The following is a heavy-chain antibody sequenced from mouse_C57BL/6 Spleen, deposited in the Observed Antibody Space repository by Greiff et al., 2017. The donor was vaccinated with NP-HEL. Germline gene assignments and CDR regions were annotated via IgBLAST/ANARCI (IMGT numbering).Heavy chain of an antibody. V-gene: IGHV1-59*01. CDR1: GYTFTSYW. Sequence: QVHVKQSGAELVRPGTSVKLSCKASGYTFTSYWMHWVKQRPGQGLEWIGVIDPSDSYTNYNQKFKGKATLTVDTSSSTAYMQLSSLTSEDSAVYYCARSYHSKGGNYFDYWGQGTTLTVSS. D-gene: IGHD2-5*01. CDR3: ARSYHSKGGNYFDY. J-gene: IGHJ2*01. CDR2: IDPSDSYT.